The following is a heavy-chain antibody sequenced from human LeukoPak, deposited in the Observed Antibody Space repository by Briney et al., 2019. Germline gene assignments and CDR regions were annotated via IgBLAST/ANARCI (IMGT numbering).Heavy chain of an antibody. CDR2: ISSSGSTI. CDR1: GFGLINYS. Sequence: GGSLRLSCAVSGFGLINYSMTWVRQAPGKGLEWVSYISSSGSTIYYADSVKGRFTISRDNAKNSLYLQMNSLRAEDTAVYYCARDERRYSSFDYWGQGTLVTVSS. D-gene: IGHD6-19*01. J-gene: IGHJ4*02. V-gene: IGHV3-48*04. CDR3: ARDERRYSSFDY.